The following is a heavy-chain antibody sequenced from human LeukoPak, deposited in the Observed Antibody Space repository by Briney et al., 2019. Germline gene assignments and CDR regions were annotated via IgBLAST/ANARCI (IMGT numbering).Heavy chain of an antibody. V-gene: IGHV3-21*01. D-gene: IGHD3-22*01. CDR2: ISSSSSYI. Sequence: GGSLRLSCAASGFTFSSYSMNWVRQAPGKGLEWVSSISSSSSYIYYADSVKGRFTISRDNAKNSLYLQMNSLRAEDTAVYYCARDYDSSGYYAPSGDYWGQGTLVTVSS. J-gene: IGHJ4*02. CDR3: ARDYDSSGYYAPSGDY. CDR1: GFTFSSYS.